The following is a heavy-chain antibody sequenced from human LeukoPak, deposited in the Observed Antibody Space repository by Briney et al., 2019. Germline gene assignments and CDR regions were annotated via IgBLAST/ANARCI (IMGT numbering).Heavy chain of an antibody. D-gene: IGHD1-26*01. CDR2: ISWNSGSI. CDR3: AKDIKWELLGGAFDI. J-gene: IGHJ3*02. Sequence: GRSLRLSCAASGFTFDDYAMHWVRQAPGKGLEWVSGISWNSGSIGYADSVKGRFTISRDNAKNSLYLQMNSLRAEDMALYYCAKDIKWELLGGAFDIWGQGTMVTVSS. CDR1: GFTFDDYA. V-gene: IGHV3-9*03.